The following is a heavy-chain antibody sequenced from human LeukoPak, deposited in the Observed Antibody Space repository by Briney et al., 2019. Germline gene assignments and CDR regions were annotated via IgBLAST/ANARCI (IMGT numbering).Heavy chain of an antibody. V-gene: IGHV4-4*07. D-gene: IGHD6-13*01. CDR2: IYTSGST. Sequence: SETLSLTCKVSGGSINNYFWGWIRQPAGKGLEWIGRIYTSGSTNYNPSLKSRVTISVDTSKNQFSLKLSSVTAADTAVYYCARDDVGISAVGSVWGQGTLVTVSS. J-gene: IGHJ4*02. CDR3: ARDDVGISAVGSV. CDR1: GGSINNYF.